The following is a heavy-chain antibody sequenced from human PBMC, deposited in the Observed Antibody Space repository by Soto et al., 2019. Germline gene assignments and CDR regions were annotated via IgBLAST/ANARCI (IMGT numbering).Heavy chain of an antibody. V-gene: IGHV3-30*03. CDR3: AREAHDYLGDGYFDY. J-gene: IGHJ4*02. Sequence: QVKLVASGGGVVRPGGSLRLSCAASGFNFNRYAMHWVRQSPGKGLEWVAQLSYEGSVQYYLDSVKGRFSISRDNFNDTLFLQMNSLRGDETAVYYCAREAHDYLGDGYFDYWGRGALVSVSS. D-gene: IGHD5-12*01. CDR2: LSYEGSVQ. CDR1: GFNFNRYA.